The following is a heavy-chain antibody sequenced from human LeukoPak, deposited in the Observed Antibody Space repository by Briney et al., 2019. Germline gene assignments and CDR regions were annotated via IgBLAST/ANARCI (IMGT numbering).Heavy chain of an antibody. D-gene: IGHD3-16*01. CDR3: ARGARLFDS. CDR1: AFSITSSHY. V-gene: IGHV4-38-2*02. CDR2: IHHNGNT. Sequence: SETLSLTCTVSAFSITSSHYWGWIRQPPGKGLEWIGSIHHNGNTYYSPSLESRVTISVDASKNQFSLKLTSVTAADTAVYYCARGARLFDSWGQGTLVTVSS. J-gene: IGHJ4*02.